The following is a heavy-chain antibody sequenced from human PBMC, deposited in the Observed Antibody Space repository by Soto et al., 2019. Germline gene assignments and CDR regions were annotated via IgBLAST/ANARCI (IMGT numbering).Heavy chain of an antibody. CDR2: ISTYSGDT. CDR3: ARHHGPTTSENWFDP. D-gene: IGHD5-12*01. CDR1: GYTFFTYD. J-gene: IGHJ5*02. V-gene: IGHV1-18*01. Sequence: ASVKVSCKVSGYTFFTYDISWVRQAPGQGLEWMGWISTYSGDTKYAQKFQGRVTMTTDTSTTTAYLERRSLRYDDTAVYYSARHHGPTTSENWFDPWGQGTLVTVSS.